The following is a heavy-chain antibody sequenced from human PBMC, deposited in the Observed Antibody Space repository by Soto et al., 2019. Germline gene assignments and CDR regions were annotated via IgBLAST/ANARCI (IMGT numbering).Heavy chain of an antibody. D-gene: IGHD3-16*01. V-gene: IGHV3-9*01. J-gene: IGHJ1*01. CDR1: GFMFEDYA. CDR3: AKDVDRLGELWGYFQN. Sequence: PVGALRLSGAVSGFMFEDYAMHWVRQARGKGLEWVSGINWNGVNKGYADSVQGRFTISRDNAKKSLYLQMDYLRPEDTAVYFCAKDVDRLGELWGYFQNWGQGTLVTVSS. CDR2: INWNGVNK.